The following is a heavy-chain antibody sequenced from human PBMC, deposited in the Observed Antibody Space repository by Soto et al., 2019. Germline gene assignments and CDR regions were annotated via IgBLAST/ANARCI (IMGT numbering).Heavy chain of an antibody. CDR2: IYYSGST. V-gene: IGHV4-59*01. J-gene: IGHJ5*02. Sequence: SETLSLTCTVSGGSISSYYWSWIRQPPGKGLEWIGYIYYSGSTNYNPSLKSRVTISVDTSKNQFSLKLSSVTAADTAVYYCARIDSSGYYNWFAPWGQGTLVTVSS. D-gene: IGHD3-22*01. CDR1: GGSISSYY. CDR3: ARIDSSGYYNWFAP.